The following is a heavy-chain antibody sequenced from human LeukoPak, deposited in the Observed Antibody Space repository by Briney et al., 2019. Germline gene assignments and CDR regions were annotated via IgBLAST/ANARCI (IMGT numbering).Heavy chain of an antibody. CDR2: IRYDGSNK. CDR1: GFTFSTYG. Sequence: GGSLRLSCAASGFTFSTYGLHWVRQAPGKGLEWVAFIRYDGSNKYYADSVKGRFTISRDNSKNTLYLQMNSLRAEDTAVYYCAKDLAMVRGAGYWGQGTLVTVSS. V-gene: IGHV3-30*02. J-gene: IGHJ4*02. D-gene: IGHD3-10*01. CDR3: AKDLAMVRGAGY.